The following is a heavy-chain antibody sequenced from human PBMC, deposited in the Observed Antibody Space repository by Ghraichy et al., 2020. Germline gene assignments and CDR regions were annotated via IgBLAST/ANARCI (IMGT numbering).Heavy chain of an antibody. D-gene: IGHD2-8*01. J-gene: IGHJ6*03. CDR1: GFIVSSSY. CDR2: TYSGGST. CDR3: GRSEKWGMNTDV. Sequence: GGSLRLSCAASGFIVSSSYMNWVRQAPGKGLEWVSFTYSGGSTYYADSVKGRFTISRDNSKNMLYLEMNSLRAEDTAVYYCGRSEKWGMNTDVWGKGTTVTVSS. V-gene: IGHV3-53*01.